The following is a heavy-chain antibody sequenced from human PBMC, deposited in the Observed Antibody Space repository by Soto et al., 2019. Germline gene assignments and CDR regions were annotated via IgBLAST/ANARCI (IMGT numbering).Heavy chain of an antibody. Sequence: SETLSLTCAVSGGSISGYYWSWVRQPAGKGLEWVGRIYSDGTTNYSPSLKSRVTMSLDTSKDQFSLHLNSVTAADTAVYYCSRVGCSNSKCYTRGMDVWGQGTTVTVSS. CDR3: SRVGCSNSKCYTRGMDV. CDR2: IYSDGTT. D-gene: IGHD2-2*01. CDR1: GGSISGYY. V-gene: IGHV4-4*07. J-gene: IGHJ6*02.